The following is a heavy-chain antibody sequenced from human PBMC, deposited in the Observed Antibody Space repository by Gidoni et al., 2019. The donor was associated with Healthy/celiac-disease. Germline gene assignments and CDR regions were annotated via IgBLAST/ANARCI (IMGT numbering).Heavy chain of an antibody. J-gene: IGHJ6*02. CDR2: IKSKTDGVTT. CDR1: GFTFSNSW. CDR3: TTDGTLCGYYPCDV. V-gene: IGHV3-15*07. Sequence: DVQLVQSGGGLVTPVGSRRLSCAASGFTFSNSWMSWVRQAPGKGLEWVGRIKSKTDGVTTDYAAPVKGRFTISRDDSKNTLYLQMNSLKAEDTAVYYCTTDGTLCGYYPCDVWGQGTTVTVSS. D-gene: IGHD3-22*01.